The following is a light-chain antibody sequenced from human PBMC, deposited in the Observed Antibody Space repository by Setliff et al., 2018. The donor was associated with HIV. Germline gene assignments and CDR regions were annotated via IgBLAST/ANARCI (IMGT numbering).Light chain of an antibody. CDR3: SSYTNISTYI. Sequence: SVLTQPASVSGSPGQSITISCTGTSSDVGGYNYVSWYQQHPGKAPKLMIYEVSNRPSGVSNRFSGSKSGNTASLTISGLQAEDEADYYCSSYTNISTYIFGSGTKVTVL. J-gene: IGLJ1*01. CDR1: SSDVGGYNY. CDR2: EVS. V-gene: IGLV2-14*01.